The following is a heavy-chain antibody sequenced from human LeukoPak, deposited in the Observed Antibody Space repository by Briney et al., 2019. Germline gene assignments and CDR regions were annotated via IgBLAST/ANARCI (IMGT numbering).Heavy chain of an antibody. J-gene: IGHJ6*02. CDR2: ISAYNGNT. D-gene: IGHD6-13*01. CDR3: ARPGIAAAGSPYYYYGMDV. Sequence: GASVKVSCKASGYTFTSYGISWVRQAPGQGLEWMGCISAYNGNTNYAQKLQGRVTMTTDTSTSTAYMELRSLRSDDTAVYYCARPGIAAAGSPYYYYGMDVWGQGTTVTVSS. CDR1: GYTFTSYG. V-gene: IGHV1-18*01.